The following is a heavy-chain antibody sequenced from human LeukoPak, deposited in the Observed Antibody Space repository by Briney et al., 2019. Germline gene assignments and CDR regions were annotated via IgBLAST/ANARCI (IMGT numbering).Heavy chain of an antibody. CDR1: GFTFRRYA. D-gene: IGHD1-26*01. V-gene: IGHV3-23*01. CDR2: ISGSGCRT. CDR3: SSVGDD. J-gene: IGHJ4*02. Sequence: GGPLRLSCAASGFTFRRYAMSCVRDASGKGVVVVSDISGSGCRTYYPDPVKGRITISRDNSKNTLYLQMNSLRAEDTAVYYCSSVGDDWGQGTLVTVSS.